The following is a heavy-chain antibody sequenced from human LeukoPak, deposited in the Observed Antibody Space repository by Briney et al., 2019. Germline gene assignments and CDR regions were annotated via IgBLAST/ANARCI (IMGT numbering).Heavy chain of an antibody. CDR3: AKEYSLSRRAYYYMDV. CDR2: IRYDGSNK. CDR1: GFTFSRYS. J-gene: IGHJ6*03. Sequence: GGSLRLSCAASGFTFSRYSMNWVRQAPGKGLEWVAFIRYDGSNKYYADSVKGRFTISRDNSKNTLYLQMNSLRAEDTAVYYCAKEYSLSRRAYYYMDVWGKGTTVTISS. D-gene: IGHD1-14*01. V-gene: IGHV3-30*02.